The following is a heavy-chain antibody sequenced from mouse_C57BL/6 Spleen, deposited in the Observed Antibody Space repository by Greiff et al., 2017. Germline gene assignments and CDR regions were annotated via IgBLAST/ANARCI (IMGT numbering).Heavy chain of an antibody. J-gene: IGHJ1*03. CDR3: ARSDNDYGWYFGV. CDR2: IYPRSGNT. V-gene: IGHV1-81*01. D-gene: IGHD2-4*01. CDR1: GYTFTSYG. Sequence: VQLQQSGAELARPGASVKLSCKASGYTFTSYGISWVKQRTGQGLEWIGEIYPRSGNTYYNEKFKGKATLTADKSSSTAYMELRSLTSEDSAVYFCARSDNDYGWYFGVWGTGTTVTVSS.